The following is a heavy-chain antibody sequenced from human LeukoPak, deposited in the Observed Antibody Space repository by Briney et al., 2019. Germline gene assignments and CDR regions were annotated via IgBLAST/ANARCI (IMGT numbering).Heavy chain of an antibody. D-gene: IGHD3-22*01. CDR3: ARARSGYYYLYFQH. CDR2: VYYSGST. J-gene: IGHJ1*01. V-gene: IGHV4-59*01. Sequence: SETLSLTCTVSGGSISPYYWSWIRQPPGEGLEWIGTVYYSGSTNYNPSLKSRVIISLDTSKNQFSLRLSSVTAADTAVYYCARARSGYYYLYFQHWGQGTLVTVSS. CDR1: GGSISPYY.